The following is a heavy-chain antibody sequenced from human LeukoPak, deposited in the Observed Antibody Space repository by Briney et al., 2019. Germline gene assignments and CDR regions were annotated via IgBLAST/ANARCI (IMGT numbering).Heavy chain of an antibody. Sequence: SETLSLTCTVSGGSISSYYWSWIRQPPGKGLEWIGYIYYSGSTNYNPSLKSRVTISVDTSKNQFSLKLSSVTAADTAVYYCARLRFPPANFFDYWRQGTLVTVSS. CDR1: GGSISSYY. CDR2: IYYSGST. J-gene: IGHJ4*02. D-gene: IGHD6-25*01. V-gene: IGHV4-59*01. CDR3: ARLRFPPANFFDY.